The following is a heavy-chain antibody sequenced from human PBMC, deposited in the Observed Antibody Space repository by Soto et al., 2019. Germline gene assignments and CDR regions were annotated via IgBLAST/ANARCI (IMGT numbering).Heavy chain of an antibody. D-gene: IGHD3-22*01. CDR2: ISYDGSNK. V-gene: IGHV3-30*18. CDR1: GFTFSSYG. CDR3: AKAQYYYDSSGYFA. Sequence: HLGGSLRLSCAASGFTFSSYGMHWVRQAPGKGLEWVAVISYDGSNKYYADSVKGRFTISRDNSKNTLYLQMNSLRAEDTAVYYCAKAQYYYDSSGYFAWGQGTLVTVSS. J-gene: IGHJ5*02.